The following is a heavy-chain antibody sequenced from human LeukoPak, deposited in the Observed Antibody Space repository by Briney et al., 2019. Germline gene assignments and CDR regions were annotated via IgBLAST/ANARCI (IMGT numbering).Heavy chain of an antibody. CDR1: GYTFTGYY. CDR2: INPNSGGT. Sequence: ASVKVSCKASGYTFTGYYMHWVRQAPGQGLEWMGWINPNSGGTNYAQKFQGRVTMTRDTSISTAYVELSRLRSDDTAVYYCARGSPGSSSWSPCDYWGQGTLVTVSS. J-gene: IGHJ4*02. D-gene: IGHD6-13*01. CDR3: ARGSPGSSSWSPCDY. V-gene: IGHV1-2*02.